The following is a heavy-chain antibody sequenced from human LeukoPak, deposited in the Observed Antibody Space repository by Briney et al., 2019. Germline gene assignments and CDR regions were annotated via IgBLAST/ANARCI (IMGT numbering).Heavy chain of an antibody. CDR1: GYTFTSYG. Sequence: GASVKVSCKASGYTFTSYGISWVRQAPGQGLEWMGWISAYNGNTNYAQKLQGRVTMTTGTSTSTAYMELRSLRSDDTAVYYCARGKGYCSGGSCYRPYYFDYWGQGTLVTVSS. J-gene: IGHJ4*02. D-gene: IGHD2-15*01. CDR2: ISAYNGNT. CDR3: ARGKGYCSGGSCYRPYYFDY. V-gene: IGHV1-18*01.